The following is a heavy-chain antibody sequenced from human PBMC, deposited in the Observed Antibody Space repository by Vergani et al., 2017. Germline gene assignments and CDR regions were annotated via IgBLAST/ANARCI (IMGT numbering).Heavy chain of an antibody. CDR3: ARDRGNSGDYNFDY. D-gene: IGHD1-26*01. CDR1: GYTFRNYG. V-gene: IGHV1-18*04. CDR2: ISVYNGET. J-gene: IGHJ4*02. Sequence: QVQLVQSGAEVKKPGASVKVSCAGSGYTFRNYGISWVRQAPGEGLEWLGWISVYNGETKFAQKFQGRVTLTRDTSTDTAYMEMGSLRSDDTAVYYCARDRGNSGDYNFDYLGQGTLVTVSS.